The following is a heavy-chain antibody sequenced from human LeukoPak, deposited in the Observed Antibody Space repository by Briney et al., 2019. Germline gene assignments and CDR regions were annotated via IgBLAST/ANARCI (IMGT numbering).Heavy chain of an antibody. CDR3: ARGLMSDY. J-gene: IGHJ4*02. Sequence: SETLSLTCAVYGGSFSGYYWSWIRQPPGKGLEWIGEINHSGSTNYNPSLKSRVTISVDTSKNQFSLKLSSVTAADTAVYYCARGLMSDYWGQGTLVTVSS. V-gene: IGHV4-34*01. CDR1: GGSFSGYY. CDR2: INHSGST. D-gene: IGHD2-8*01.